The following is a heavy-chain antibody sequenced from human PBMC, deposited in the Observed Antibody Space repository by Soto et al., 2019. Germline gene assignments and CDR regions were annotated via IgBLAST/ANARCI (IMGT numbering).Heavy chain of an antibody. CDR1: GFSFSSQA. CDR2: ISNDGNRQ. Sequence: GGSLRLSCVASGFSFSSQAMHWVRQAPGKGLEWVAAISNDGNRQLYADSVKDRFTISRDNSRNTLDLQMNSLRAEDTAVYYCARDAPPDDYWGQGTLVTVSS. CDR3: ARDAPPDDY. V-gene: IGHV3-30-3*01. J-gene: IGHJ4*02.